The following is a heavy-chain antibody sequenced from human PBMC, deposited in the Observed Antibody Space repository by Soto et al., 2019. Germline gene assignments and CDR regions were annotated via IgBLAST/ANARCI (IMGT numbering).Heavy chain of an antibody. CDR3: AKAPKSFGNYYYYGMDV. J-gene: IGHJ6*02. V-gene: IGHV3-23*01. CDR1: GFTFSSYA. CDR2: ISGSGGST. Sequence: LRLSCAASGFTFSSYAMSWVRQAPGKGLEWVSAISGSGGSTYYADSVKGRFTISRDNSKNTLYLQMNSLRAEDTAVYYCAKAPKSFGNYYYYGMDVWGQGTTVTVSS. D-gene: IGHD3-16*01.